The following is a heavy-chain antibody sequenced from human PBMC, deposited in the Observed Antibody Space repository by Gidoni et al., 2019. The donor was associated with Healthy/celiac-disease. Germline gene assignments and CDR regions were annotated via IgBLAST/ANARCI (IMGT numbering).Heavy chain of an antibody. CDR3: AKVPYDFWSGYYTFDY. CDR2: ISGSGGST. D-gene: IGHD3-3*01. Sequence: EVQLLESGGGLVQPGGSLRLSCAASGFTFSSYAMSWVRQAPGKGLEWVSAISGSGGSTYYADSVKGRFTISRDNSKNTLYLQMNSLRAEDTAVYYCAKVPYDFWSGYYTFDYWGQGTLVTVSS. V-gene: IGHV3-23*01. J-gene: IGHJ4*02. CDR1: GFTFSSYA.